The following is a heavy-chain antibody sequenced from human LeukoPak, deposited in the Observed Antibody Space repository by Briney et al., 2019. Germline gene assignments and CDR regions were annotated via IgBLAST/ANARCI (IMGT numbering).Heavy chain of an antibody. CDR3: AKDLPTPYFDY. Sequence: PGGFLRLSCAASGFTFSNYGMHWVRQAPGKGLEWVAFIRYDESTKFYADSVKGRFTISRDNSKTTLYLQMNSLRADDTAVYYCAKDLPTPYFDYWGQGTLVTVSS. J-gene: IGHJ4*02. V-gene: IGHV3-30*02. CDR1: GFTFSNYG. D-gene: IGHD4-23*01. CDR2: IRYDESTK.